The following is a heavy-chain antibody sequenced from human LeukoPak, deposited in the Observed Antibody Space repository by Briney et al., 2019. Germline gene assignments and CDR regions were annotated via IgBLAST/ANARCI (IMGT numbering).Heavy chain of an antibody. CDR2: MNPNSGNT. D-gene: IGHD2-15*01. CDR3: ARTTEGYCRGRSCYSYYYYMDV. Sequence: GASVKVCCKASGYTFTSYDINWVRQATGQGLEWMGWMNPNSGNTGYAQKFQGRVTITRNTSISTAYMELSSLRSEDTAVYYCARTTEGYCRGRSCYSYYYYMDVWGKGTTVTVSS. V-gene: IGHV1-8*03. J-gene: IGHJ6*03. CDR1: GYTFTSYD.